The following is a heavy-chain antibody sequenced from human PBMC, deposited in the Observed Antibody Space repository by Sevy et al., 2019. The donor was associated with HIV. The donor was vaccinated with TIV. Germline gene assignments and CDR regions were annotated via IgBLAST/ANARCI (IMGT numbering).Heavy chain of an antibody. CDR2: ISGSGGST. D-gene: IGHD2-21*02. CDR3: AKGKYGGNSPYFDY. J-gene: IGHJ4*02. CDR1: GFTFSSYA. V-gene: IGHV3-23*01. Sequence: GGSLRLSCAASGFTFSSYAMSWVRQAPGKGLEWVSAISGSGGSTYYADSVKGRFTISRDNSKNTLYLQMNSLSAEDTAVYYCAKGKYGGNSPYFDYWGQGTLVTVSS.